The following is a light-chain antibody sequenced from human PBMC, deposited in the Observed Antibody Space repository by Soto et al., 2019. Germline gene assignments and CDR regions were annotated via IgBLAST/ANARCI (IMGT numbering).Light chain of an antibody. V-gene: IGLV2-11*01. J-gene: IGLJ1*01. CDR3: CSYARSTPYV. CDR1: SSDVGGYDY. Sequence: QSVLTQPRSVSGSPGQSVTISCTGTSSDVGGYDYVSWYQQHPGKAPKLMIYDVTNRPSGVPDRFSGSKSGNTASLTISGLQAEDEADYYCCSYARSTPYVFGTGTKVTVL. CDR2: DVT.